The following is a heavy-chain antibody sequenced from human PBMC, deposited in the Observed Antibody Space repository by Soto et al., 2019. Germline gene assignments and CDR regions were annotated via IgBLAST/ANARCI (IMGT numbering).Heavy chain of an antibody. D-gene: IGHD3-22*01. J-gene: IGHJ4*02. V-gene: IGHV4-34*01. CDR1: GGSFSGYY. CDR3: ARGGKTYYYYSSGYSTGRGREDYFDY. Sequence: QVQLQQWGAGLLKPSETLSLTCAVYGGSFSGYYWSWIRQPPGKGLEWIGEINHSGSTNYNPSLKSRVTISVDTSKDQFSLKLSSVTAEDTAVYYCARGGKTYYYYSSGYSTGRGREDYFDYWGQGTLVTVSS. CDR2: INHSGST.